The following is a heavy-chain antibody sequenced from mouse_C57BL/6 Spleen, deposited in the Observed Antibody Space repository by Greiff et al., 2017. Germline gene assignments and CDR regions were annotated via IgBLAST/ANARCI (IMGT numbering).Heavy chain of an antibody. CDR3: ARRDENYGTWVDE. CDR1: GFNIKNTY. D-gene: IGHD1-1*01. Sequence: VQLQQSVAVLVRPGASVKLSCTASGFNIKNTYMHWVKQRPEQGLEWIGRIAPANGNTKYAPKFQGKATLTAESSSNTAYLQLSSQTTEDTAIDYGARRDENYGTWVDEWGQGTTLTVSA. J-gene: IGHJ2*01. CDR2: IAPANGNT. V-gene: IGHV14-3*01.